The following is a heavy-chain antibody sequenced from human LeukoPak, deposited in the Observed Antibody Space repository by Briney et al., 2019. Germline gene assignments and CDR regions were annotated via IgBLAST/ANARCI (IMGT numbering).Heavy chain of an antibody. CDR2: IYYSGST. D-gene: IGHD1-26*01. J-gene: IGHJ4*02. CDR1: GGSISSYY. CDR3: ARDQVGVGASYFDY. V-gene: IGHV4-59*01. Sequence: SETLSLTCTVSGGSISSYYWSWIRQPPGKGLEWIGYIYYSGSTNYNPSLKSRFTISVDTSKNQFSLKLSSVTAADTVVYYCARDQVGVGASYFDYWGQGTLVTVSS.